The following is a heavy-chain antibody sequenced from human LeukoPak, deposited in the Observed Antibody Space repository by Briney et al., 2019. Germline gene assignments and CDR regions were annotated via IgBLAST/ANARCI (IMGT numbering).Heavy chain of an antibody. CDR3: ARDRRGSYFS. Sequence: GGSLRLSCAASGFTFSSYSLNRVRQAPGKGLEWVSVIYSGGSTYYADSVKGRFTISRDNSKNTLYLQMNSLRAEDTAVYYCARDRRGSYFSWGQGTLVTVSS. D-gene: IGHD1-26*01. CDR2: IYSGGST. CDR1: GFTFSSYS. J-gene: IGHJ5*02. V-gene: IGHV3-53*01.